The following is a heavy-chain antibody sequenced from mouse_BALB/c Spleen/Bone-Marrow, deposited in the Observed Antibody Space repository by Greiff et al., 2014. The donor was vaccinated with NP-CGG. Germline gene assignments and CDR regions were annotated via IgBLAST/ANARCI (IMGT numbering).Heavy chain of an antibody. J-gene: IGHJ1*01. CDR2: IDPYNGGT. Sequence: VQLKDSGPELVKPGASVKVSCKASGYAFTSYNMYWVKQSHGKSLEWIGYIDPYNGGTSYNQKFKGKATLTVDKSSSAAYMHLNSLTSEDSAVYYCAREDNWYFDVWGAGTTVTVSS. CDR3: AREDNWYFDV. CDR1: GYAFTSYN. V-gene: IGHV1S135*01.